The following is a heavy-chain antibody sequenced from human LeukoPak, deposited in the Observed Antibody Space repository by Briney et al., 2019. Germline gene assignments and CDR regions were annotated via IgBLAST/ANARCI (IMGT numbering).Heavy chain of an antibody. CDR3: ARADDYRNSWDH. CDR1: GYTFTNYG. V-gene: IGHV1-18*01. CDR2: ISAYNGNT. J-gene: IGHJ4*02. Sequence: GASVKVSCKASGYTFTNYGINWVRQAPGQGLEWMGWISAYNGNTNYAQKLQGRVTMTTDTSTSTAYMELRSLRSDDTAVYYCARADDYRNSWDHWGQGTLVTVSS. D-gene: IGHD4-11*01.